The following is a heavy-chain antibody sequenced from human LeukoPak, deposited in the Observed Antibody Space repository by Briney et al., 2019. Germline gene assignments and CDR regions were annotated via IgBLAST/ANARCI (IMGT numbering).Heavy chain of an antibody. J-gene: IGHJ4*02. V-gene: IGHV3-21*01. D-gene: IGHD3-3*01. CDR3: ARGLHYYDFWSGYSY. CDR2: ISSSSYI. CDR1: GFTFSSYS. Sequence: GGSLRLSCAASGFTFSSYSMNWVRQAPGKGLEWVSSISSSSYIYYADSVKGRFTISRDNAKNSLYLQMNSLRAEDTAVYYCARGLHYYDFWSGYSYWGQGTLVTVSS.